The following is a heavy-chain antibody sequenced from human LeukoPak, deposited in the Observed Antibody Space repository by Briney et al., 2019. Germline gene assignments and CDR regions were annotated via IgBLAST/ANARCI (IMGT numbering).Heavy chain of an antibody. CDR2: IYTSGST. D-gene: IGHD3-22*01. CDR1: GGSISSGSYY. V-gene: IGHV4-61*02. J-gene: IGHJ4*02. CDR3: ATSPIYYDSSGYLGY. Sequence: KPSETLSLTCTVSGGSISSGSYYWSWIRQPAGKGLKWIGRIYTSGSTNYNPSLKNRVTISVDTSKNQFSLKLSSVTAADTAVYYCATSPIYYDSSGYLGYWGQGTLVTVSS.